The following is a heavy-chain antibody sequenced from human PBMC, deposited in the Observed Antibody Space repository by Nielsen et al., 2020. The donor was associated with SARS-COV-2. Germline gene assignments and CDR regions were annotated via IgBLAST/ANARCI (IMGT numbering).Heavy chain of an antibody. CDR2: IYYSGST. V-gene: IGHV4-59*13. J-gene: IGHJ6*02. CDR3: ARDLVAAGAPYYYGMDV. Sequence: SETLSLTCTVSGGSISSYYWSWIRQPPGKGLEWIGYIYYSGSTNYNPSLKSRVTISVDTSKNQFSLKLSSVTAADTAVYYCARDLVAAGAPYYYGMDVWGQGTTVTVSS. D-gene: IGHD6-13*01. CDR1: GGSISSYY.